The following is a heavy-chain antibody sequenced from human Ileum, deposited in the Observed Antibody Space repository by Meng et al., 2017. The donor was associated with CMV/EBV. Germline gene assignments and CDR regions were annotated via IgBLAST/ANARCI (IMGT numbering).Heavy chain of an antibody. CDR1: GGTFSSYA. J-gene: IGHJ4*02. V-gene: IGHV1-69*05. CDR2: IIPIFGTA. Sequence: ASGGTFSSYAISWVRQAPGQGLEWMGGIIPIFGTANYAQKFQGRVTITTDESTSTAYMELSSLRSEDTAVYYCARDYGCSSTSCYAYWGQGTLVTVSS. CDR3: ARDYGCSSTSCYAY. D-gene: IGHD2-2*01.